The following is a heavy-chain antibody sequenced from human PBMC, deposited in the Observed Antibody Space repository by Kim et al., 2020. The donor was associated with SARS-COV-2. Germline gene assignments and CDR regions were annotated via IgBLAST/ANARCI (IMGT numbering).Heavy chain of an antibody. D-gene: IGHD6-6*01. CDR2: IYYSGST. CDR1: GGSISSYY. J-gene: IGHJ6*03. V-gene: IGHV4-59*08. CDR3: ARGRGSSQWSYHYYYMDV. Sequence: SETLSLTCTVSGGSISSYYWSWIRQPPGKGLEWIGYIYYSGSTNYNPSLKSRVTISVDTSKNQFSLKLSSVTAADTAVYYCARGRGSSQWSYHYYYMDVWGEGTTVTVSS.